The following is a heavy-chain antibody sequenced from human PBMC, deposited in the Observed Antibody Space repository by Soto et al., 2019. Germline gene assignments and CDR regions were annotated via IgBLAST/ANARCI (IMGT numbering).Heavy chain of an antibody. CDR3: AKEQLRQYCSSTSCYFDYMDV. V-gene: IGHV3-23*01. CDR1: GFTFSSYA. Sequence: GGSLRLSCAASGFTFSSYAMSWVRQAPGKGLEWVSAISGSGGSTYYADSVKGRFTISRDNSKNTLYLQMNSLRAEDTAVYYCAKEQLRQYCSSTSCYFDYMDVWGKGTTVTVSS. J-gene: IGHJ6*03. CDR2: ISGSGGST. D-gene: IGHD2-2*01.